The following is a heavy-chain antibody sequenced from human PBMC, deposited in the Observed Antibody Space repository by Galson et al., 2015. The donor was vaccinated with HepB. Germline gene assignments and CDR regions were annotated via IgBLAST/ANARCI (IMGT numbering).Heavy chain of an antibody. CDR3: AKDRGYSGYDGWDAFDI. V-gene: IGHV3-9*01. CDR2: ISWNSGSI. CDR1: GFTFDDYA. D-gene: IGHD5-12*01. J-gene: IGHJ3*02. Sequence: SLRLSCAASGFTFDDYAMHWVRQAPGKGLEWVSGISWNSGSIGYADSVKGRFTISRDNAKNSLYLQMNSLRAEDTALYYCAKDRGYSGYDGWDAFDIWGQVTMVTVSS.